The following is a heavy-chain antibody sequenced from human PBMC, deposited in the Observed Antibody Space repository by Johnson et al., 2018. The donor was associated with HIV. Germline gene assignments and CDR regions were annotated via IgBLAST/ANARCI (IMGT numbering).Heavy chain of an antibody. J-gene: IGHJ3*02. CDR1: GFTFSNYG. Sequence: EVQLVESGGGVVQPGRSLRLSCAASGFTFSNYGMHWVRQAPGKGLEWVSAISGSGGSTYYADSVKGRCTISRDNSKNTLYLQMNSLRAEDTAVYYCARACRDGYTCDAFDIWGQGTMVTVSS. CDR2: ISGSGGST. V-gene: IGHV3-23*04. CDR3: ARACRDGYTCDAFDI. D-gene: IGHD5-24*01.